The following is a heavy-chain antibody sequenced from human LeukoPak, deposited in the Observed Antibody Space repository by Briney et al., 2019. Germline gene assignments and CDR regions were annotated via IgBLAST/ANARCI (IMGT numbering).Heavy chain of an antibody. CDR3: ARDTFEDYDSQGWAFDI. CDR2: IIPIFGTA. CDR1: GGTFSSYA. V-gene: IGHV1-69*13. D-gene: IGHD3-3*01. J-gene: IGHJ3*02. Sequence: SVKVSCKASGGTFSSYAISWVRQAPGQGLEWMGGIIPIFGTANYAQKFQGRVTITADESTSTAYMELSSLRSEDTAVYYCARDTFEDYDSQGWAFDIWGQGTMVTVSS.